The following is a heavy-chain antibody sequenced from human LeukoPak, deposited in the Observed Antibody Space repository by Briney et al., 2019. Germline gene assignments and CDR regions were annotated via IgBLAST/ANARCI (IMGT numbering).Heavy chain of an antibody. Sequence: SQTLSLTCTVSGDSISSGDYYWSWIPQPAGKGLEWIGRISSSGSTNYNPSLKSRVTISVDTSKNQFSLKLSSVTAADTAVYFCARGPYSYDSSGAFDIWGQGTMVTVS. CDR2: ISSSGST. V-gene: IGHV4-61*02. CDR3: ARGPYSYDSSGAFDI. J-gene: IGHJ3*02. D-gene: IGHD3-22*01. CDR1: GDSISSGDYY.